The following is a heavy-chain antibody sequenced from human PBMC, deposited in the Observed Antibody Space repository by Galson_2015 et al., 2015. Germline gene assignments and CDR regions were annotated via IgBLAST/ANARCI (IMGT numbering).Heavy chain of an antibody. CDR2: INRDGSST. J-gene: IGHJ4*02. Sequence: SLRLSCAASGFTFSSYWMYRVRQAPGKGLVWVAHINRDGSSTSYADSVKGRFTISRDNAKNMLYLQMNSLRAEDTAVYYCARDPERGDGYVLDYWGQRTLVTVSS. CDR1: GFTFSSYW. D-gene: IGHD5-24*01. CDR3: ARDPERGDGYVLDY. V-gene: IGHV3-74*01.